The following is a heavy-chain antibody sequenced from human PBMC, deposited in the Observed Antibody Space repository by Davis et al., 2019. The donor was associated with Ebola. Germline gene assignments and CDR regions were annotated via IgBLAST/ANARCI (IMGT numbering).Heavy chain of an antibody. CDR2: IYYSGST. CDR3: AKDSDDYGDYGMDV. V-gene: IGHV4-39*02. Sequence: SETLSLTCTVSAFSISSSSYYWGWIRQPPGKGLEWIGSIYYSGSTNYNPSLKSRVTIPVDTSKNQFSLKLSSVTAADTAVYYCAKDSDDYGDYGMDVWGQGTTVTVSS. D-gene: IGHD4-17*01. J-gene: IGHJ6*02. CDR1: AFSISSSSYY.